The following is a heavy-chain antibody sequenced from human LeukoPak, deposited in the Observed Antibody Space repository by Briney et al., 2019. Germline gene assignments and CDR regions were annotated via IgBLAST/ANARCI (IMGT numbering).Heavy chain of an antibody. CDR1: GFTFSNSA. J-gene: IGHJ4*02. CDR2: ISTNGDRT. V-gene: IGHV3-64*02. Sequence: GGSLRLSCAASGFTFSNSAMYWVRQAPGKGLEFVSVISTNGDRTYYADSVKGRFTISRDNSKNTLYLQMGSLRADDMAVYYCARGLAVSSSGWYDTFDYWGQGALVTVSS. CDR3: ARGLAVSSSGWYDTFDY. D-gene: IGHD6-19*01.